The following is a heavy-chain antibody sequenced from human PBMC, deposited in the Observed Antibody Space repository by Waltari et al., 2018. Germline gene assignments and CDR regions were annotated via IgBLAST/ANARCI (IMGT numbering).Heavy chain of an antibody. CDR3: ASEGAGSIHEDYYYYGMDV. CDR2: SIPILCTE. J-gene: IGHJ6*02. Sequence: QVQLVQSGAEVKKPGSSVKLSCKASGVPFSSYAISWVRQAPGTALEWMAGSIPILCTENYEKKFQDRVTITLDESTSKAYMELSRLRYGDRAVDYCASEGAGSIHEDYYYYGMDVWGQGTTVTVSS. V-gene: IGHV1-69*01. CDR1: GVPFSSYA.